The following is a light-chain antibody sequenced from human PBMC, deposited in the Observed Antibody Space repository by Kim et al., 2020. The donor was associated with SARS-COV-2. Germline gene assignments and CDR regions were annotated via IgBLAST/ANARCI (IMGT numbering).Light chain of an antibody. Sequence: SVVLGQTARITCQGGSLRNYYPSWNQQKPGQAPVLVFYGKNTRPAGIPDRVSGSSSRNSASLSVTGSQEEDEADYFCSTRNSSGVVFGGGTQLTVL. CDR2: GKN. CDR3: STRNSSGVV. CDR1: SLRNYY. J-gene: IGLJ2*01. V-gene: IGLV3-19*01.